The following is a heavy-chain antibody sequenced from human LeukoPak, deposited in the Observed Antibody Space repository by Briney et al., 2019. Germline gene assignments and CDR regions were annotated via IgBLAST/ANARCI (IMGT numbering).Heavy chain of an antibody. CDR3: ARDGAWGDSSGYYYPPLFDY. D-gene: IGHD3-22*01. V-gene: IGHV1-46*01. CDR2: INPSGGST. Sequence: GASVKVSCKASGYTFTSYAMNWVRQAPGQGLEWMGIINPSGGSTSYAQKFQGRVTMTRDTSTSTVYMELSSLRSEDTAVYYCARDGAWGDSSGYYYPPLFDYWGQGTLVTVSS. CDR1: GYTFTSYA. J-gene: IGHJ4*02.